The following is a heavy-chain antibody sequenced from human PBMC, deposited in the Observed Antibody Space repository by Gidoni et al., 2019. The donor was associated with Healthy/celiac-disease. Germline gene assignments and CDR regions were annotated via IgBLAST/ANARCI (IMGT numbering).Heavy chain of an antibody. CDR3: AREGGYNWNYENWFDP. J-gene: IGHJ5*02. V-gene: IGHV1-8*01. CDR2: MNPNSGNT. Sequence: QVQLVQSGAEVKKPGASVKVSCKAYGYTFTSYDINCVRQATGQGLEWMGLMNPNSGNTCYAQNFQGRVTMTRNTSISTAYMELSSLRSEDTAVYYCAREGGYNWNYENWFDPWGQGTLVTVSS. CDR1: GYTFTSYD. D-gene: IGHD1-7*01.